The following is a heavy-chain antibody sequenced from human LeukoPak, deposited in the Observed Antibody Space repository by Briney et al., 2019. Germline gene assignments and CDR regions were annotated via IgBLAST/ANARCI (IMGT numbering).Heavy chain of an antibody. J-gene: IGHJ6*03. CDR2: IYHSGST. Sequence: KPSETLSLTCAVSDYSISSGYYWGWIRQPPGKGLEWIGSIYHSGSTYYNPSLKSRVTISVDTSKNQFSLKLSSVTAADTAVYYCARLGRQVLSNYYYYYMDVWGKGTTVTVSS. CDR3: ARLGRQVLSNYYYYYMDV. V-gene: IGHV4-38-2*01. CDR1: DYSISSGYY. D-gene: IGHD2-8*01.